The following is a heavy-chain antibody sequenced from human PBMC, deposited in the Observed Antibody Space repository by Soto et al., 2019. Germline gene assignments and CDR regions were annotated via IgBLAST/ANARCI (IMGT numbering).Heavy chain of an antibody. Sequence: EMQLVESGGGLVPPGRSLRLSCAGFGFKFEDYAMHWVRQVPGKGLEWVSYINWNSGKVKYADSVKGRFTISRANAKNSLYLHMTSLKSVDTALYYCAKAGCSDANCHFWALESWGQGTLVSVSS. V-gene: IGHV3-9*01. CDR3: AKAGCSDANCHFWALES. J-gene: IGHJ4*02. D-gene: IGHD6-19*01. CDR2: INWNSGKV. CDR1: GFKFEDYA.